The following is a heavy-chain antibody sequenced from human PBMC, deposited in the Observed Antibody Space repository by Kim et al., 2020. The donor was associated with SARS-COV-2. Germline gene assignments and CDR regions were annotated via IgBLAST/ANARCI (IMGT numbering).Heavy chain of an antibody. J-gene: IGHJ4*02. Sequence: GGSLRLSCAASGFTFSSYGMVWVPQAPGKGLEWVAFISYDEGQKYYADSVKGRLTISRDNSNNTLYLHMNSLRAEDTAVYYCAKDFYEWFGESPFDYWGQGILVTVSS. D-gene: IGHD3-10*01. CDR2: ISYDEGQK. CDR3: AKDFYEWFGESPFDY. V-gene: IGHV3-30*18. CDR1: GFTFSSYG.